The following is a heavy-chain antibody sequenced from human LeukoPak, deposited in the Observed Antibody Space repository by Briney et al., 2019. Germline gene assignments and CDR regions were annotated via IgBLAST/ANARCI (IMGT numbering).Heavy chain of an antibody. V-gene: IGHV4-39*01. D-gene: IGHD3/OR15-3a*01. CDR1: GGSISSSRYY. CDR3: ARGSFWTAQDYFDY. J-gene: IGHJ4*02. Sequence: SETLSLTCTVSGGSISSSRYYWAWIRQPPGKGLDWIGTIYYSGSTYYNPSLKSRVTISVDTSKNQFSLRLSSVTAADTALYYCARGSFWTAQDYFDYWGQGTLVTVSS. CDR2: IYYSGST.